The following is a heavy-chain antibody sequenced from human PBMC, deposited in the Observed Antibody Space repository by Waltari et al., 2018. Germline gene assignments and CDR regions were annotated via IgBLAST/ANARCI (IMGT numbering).Heavy chain of an antibody. V-gene: IGHV3-23*01. CDR3: ARVHSLGQYDTSGAESNFDH. J-gene: IGHJ4*02. CDR1: GFSFRSFG. D-gene: IGHD3-22*01. CDR2: IGAVTST. Sequence: EVQLLESGGGLVQPGGSLRLSCAASGFSFRSFGMSWVRKAPGKGLWWVSAIGAVTSTYYADSVKGRFTISRDNSTNTLFLQMNSLRAEDTAIYYCARVHSLGQYDTSGAESNFDHWGQGALVTVSS.